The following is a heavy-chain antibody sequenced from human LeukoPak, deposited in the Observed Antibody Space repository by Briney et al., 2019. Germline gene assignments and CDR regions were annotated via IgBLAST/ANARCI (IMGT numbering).Heavy chain of an antibody. Sequence: ASVKVSCKASGYTFTGYYMHWVRQAPGQGLEWMGWINPNRGGTNYAQKFQGRVTMTRDTSISTAYMELSRLRSDDTAVYYCARGRGQYYGSGSPLDYWGQGTLVTVSS. V-gene: IGHV1-2*02. CDR2: INPNRGGT. D-gene: IGHD3-10*01. J-gene: IGHJ4*02. CDR3: ARGRGQYYGSGSPLDY. CDR1: GYTFTGYY.